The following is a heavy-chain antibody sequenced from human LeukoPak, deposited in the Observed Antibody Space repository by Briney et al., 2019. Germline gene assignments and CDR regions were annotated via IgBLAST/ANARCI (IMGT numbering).Heavy chain of an antibody. CDR1: GYTFTGYY. CDR3: AREGRFVTPTYYYGSGSPYYFDY. D-gene: IGHD3-10*01. CDR2: INPNSGGT. V-gene: IGHV1-2*06. J-gene: IGHJ4*02. Sequence: ASVKVSCKASGYTFTGYYMHWVRQAPGQGLEWVGRINPNSGGTKYAQKFQGRVTMTRDTYISTAYIELSRLRSDDTAVYYCAREGRFVTPTYYYGSGSPYYFDYWGQGTLVTVSS.